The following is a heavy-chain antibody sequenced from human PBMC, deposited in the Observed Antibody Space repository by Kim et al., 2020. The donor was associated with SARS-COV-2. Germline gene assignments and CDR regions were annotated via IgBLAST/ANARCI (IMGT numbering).Heavy chain of an antibody. V-gene: IGHV3-30*04. CDR1: GFTFSSYA. CDR2: ISYDGSNK. Sequence: GGSLRLSCAASGFTFSSYAMHWVRQAPGKGLEWVAVISYDGSNKYYADSVKGRFTISRDNSKNTLYLQMNSLRAEDTAVYYCARDLGMCYWRDWGQGTLVTVSS. D-gene: IGHD2-8*02. J-gene: IGHJ4*02. CDR3: ARDLGMCYWRD.